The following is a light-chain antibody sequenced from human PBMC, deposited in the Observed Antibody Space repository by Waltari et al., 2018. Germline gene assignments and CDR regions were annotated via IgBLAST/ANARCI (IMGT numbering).Light chain of an antibody. Sequence: DIQMTQSPSTLSASVGDRVTITCRASKSIRRLLAWYQQNPGKAPNLLIYKASSLESGVPSRFSGSGSGTEFTLTISSLQPDDFATYYCQQYSTSSWAFGPGTQVEIK. CDR1: KSIRRL. CDR3: QQYSTSSWA. CDR2: KAS. V-gene: IGKV1-5*03. J-gene: IGKJ1*01.